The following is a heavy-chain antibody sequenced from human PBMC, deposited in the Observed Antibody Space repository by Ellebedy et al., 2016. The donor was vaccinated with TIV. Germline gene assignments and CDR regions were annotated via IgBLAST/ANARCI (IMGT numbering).Heavy chain of an antibody. J-gene: IGHJ4*02. CDR2: IYYSGST. V-gene: IGHV4-39*07. D-gene: IGHD1-26*01. CDR1: GGSLTGYY. Sequence: SETLSLTCSVSGGSLTGYYWSWIRQPPGKGLEWIGSIYYSGSTYYNPSLKSRVTISVDTSKNQFSLKLSSVTAADTAVYYCARGVGATWYRGFDYWGQGTLVTVSS. CDR3: ARGVGATWYRGFDY.